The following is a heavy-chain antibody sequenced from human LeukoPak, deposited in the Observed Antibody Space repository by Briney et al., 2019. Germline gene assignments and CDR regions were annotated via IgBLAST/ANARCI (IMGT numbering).Heavy chain of an antibody. V-gene: IGHV3-48*02. Sequence: GGSLRLSCAACGFTFSRYSMNWVRQGPGKGLEWISYISSTSSAIYYADSVRGRFTISRDNAKNSLYLQMNSLRDEDTAVYYCATNSADDSVWGQGTLVTLSS. D-gene: IGHD5-12*01. CDR1: GFTFSRYS. CDR3: ATNSADDSV. CDR2: ISSTSSAI. J-gene: IGHJ4*02.